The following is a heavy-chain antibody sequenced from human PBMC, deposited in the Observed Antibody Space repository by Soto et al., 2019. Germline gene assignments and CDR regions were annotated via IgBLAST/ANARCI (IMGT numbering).Heavy chain of an antibody. CDR2: IYYSGST. CDR1: GGSISSSSHY. CDR3: ARISSRFGDYYYYMDV. J-gene: IGHJ6*03. D-gene: IGHD3-10*01. Sequence: SETLSLTCTVSGGSISSSSHYWGWIRQPPGKGLEWIGSIYYSGSTYYNPSLKSRVTISVDTSKNQFSLKLSSVTPADTAVYYCARISSRFGDYYYYMDVWGKGTTVTVSS. V-gene: IGHV4-39*01.